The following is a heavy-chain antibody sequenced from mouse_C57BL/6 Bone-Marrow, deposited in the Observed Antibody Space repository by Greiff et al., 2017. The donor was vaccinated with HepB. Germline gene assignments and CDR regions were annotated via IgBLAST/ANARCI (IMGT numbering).Heavy chain of an antibody. J-gene: IGHJ1*03. CDR1: GYTFPSYG. D-gene: IGHD2-5*01. Sequence: VKLMESGAELARPGASVKLSCKASGYTFPSYGISWVKQRTGQGLEWIGEIYPRSGNTYYNEKFKGKATLTADKSSSTAYMELRSLTSEDSAVYFCADSKSYWYFDVWGTGTTVTVSS. V-gene: IGHV1-81*01. CDR2: IYPRSGNT. CDR3: ADSKSYWYFDV.